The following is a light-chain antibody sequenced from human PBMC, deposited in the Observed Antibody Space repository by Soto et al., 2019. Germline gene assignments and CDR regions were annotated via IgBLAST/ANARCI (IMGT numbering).Light chain of an antibody. CDR1: QSISSW. Sequence: DIQMTQSPSTLSASVGDRVTITCRASQSISSWLAWYHQKPVKAPKLLIYDVSSLASGVPSRFSGSGSGTDFTLTISSLQPDDFATYYCQQYNSYPCTFGQGTKVEIK. V-gene: IGKV1-5*01. J-gene: IGKJ2*02. CDR3: QQYNSYPCT. CDR2: DVS.